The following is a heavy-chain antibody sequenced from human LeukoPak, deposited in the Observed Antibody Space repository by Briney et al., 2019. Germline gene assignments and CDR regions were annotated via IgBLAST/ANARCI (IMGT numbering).Heavy chain of an antibody. CDR3: ARQLGYYYDSSGYRNWFDP. V-gene: IGHV3-21*01. CDR2: ISSSSSCI. Sequence: GGSLRLSCAASGFTFSSYSMNWVRQAPGKGLEWVSSISSSSSCIYYADSVKGRFTISRDNAKNSLYLQMNSLRAEDTAVYYCARQLGYYYDSSGYRNWFDPWGQGTLVTVSS. J-gene: IGHJ5*02. D-gene: IGHD3-22*01. CDR1: GFTFSSYS.